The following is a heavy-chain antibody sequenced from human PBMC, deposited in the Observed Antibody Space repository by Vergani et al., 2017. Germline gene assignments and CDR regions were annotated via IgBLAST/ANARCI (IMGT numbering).Heavy chain of an antibody. V-gene: IGHV3-23*01. CDR1: GFTFSSYA. J-gene: IGHJ6*02. CDR3: ARDGGGDPHIYYYYGMDV. CDR2: ISGSGGST. Sequence: EVQLLESGGGLVQPGGSLRLSCAASGFTFSSYAMSWVRQAPGKGLEWVSAISGSGGSTYYADSVKGRFTISRDNAKNSLYLQMNSLRAEDTAVYYCARDGGGDPHIYYYYGMDVWGQGTTVTVSS. D-gene: IGHD2-21*02.